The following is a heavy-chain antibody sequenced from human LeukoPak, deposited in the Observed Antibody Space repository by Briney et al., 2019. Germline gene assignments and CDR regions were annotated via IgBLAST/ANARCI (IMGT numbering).Heavy chain of an antibody. Sequence: GGSLRLSCAASGFNFGIYSLNWVRQAPGKGLEWLSYISAGSTIYYADSVKGRFTISRDNANNLLYLQMNSLRAEDTAVYYCARDLFGAYDSDYWGQGILVTVSS. D-gene: IGHD5-12*01. CDR3: ARDLFGAYDSDY. V-gene: IGHV3-48*01. CDR2: ISAGSTI. CDR1: GFNFGIYS. J-gene: IGHJ4*02.